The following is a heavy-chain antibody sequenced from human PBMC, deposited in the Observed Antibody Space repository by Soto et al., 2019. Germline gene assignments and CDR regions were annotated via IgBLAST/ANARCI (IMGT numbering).Heavy chain of an antibody. CDR3: ARGRRTAVTIDY. D-gene: IGHD4-17*01. CDR1: GGSFSGYY. V-gene: IGHV4-34*01. J-gene: IGHJ4*02. CDR2: INHSGST. Sequence: QVQLQQWGAGLLKPSETLSLTCAVYGGSFSGYYWSWIRQPPGKGLEWIGEINHSGSTNYNPSLKSRVXTXVXXSRNQFSPKLSSVTAADTAVYYCARGRRTAVTIDYWGQGTLVTVSS.